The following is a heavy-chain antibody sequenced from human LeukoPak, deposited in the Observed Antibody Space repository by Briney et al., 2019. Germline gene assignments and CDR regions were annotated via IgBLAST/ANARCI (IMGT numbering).Heavy chain of an antibody. CDR2: IIPVFDTA. V-gene: IGHV1-69*15. CDR1: VGSLNSYS. D-gene: IGHD1/OR15-1a*01. CDR3: AKQGGARQDYYMDV. Sequence: SVKVSCKASVGSLNSYSISWVRQAPGQGLEGMGRIIPVFDTAKYAQKFQGRVTITADVPSDTAYLELSSLTSEDTAMYFCAKQGGARQDYYMDVWGNGTTVTVSS. J-gene: IGHJ6*03.